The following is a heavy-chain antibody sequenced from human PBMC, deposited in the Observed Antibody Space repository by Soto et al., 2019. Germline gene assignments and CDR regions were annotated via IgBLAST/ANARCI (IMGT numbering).Heavy chain of an antibody. CDR2: IHYTGST. Sequence: SETLSLTCTVSGGSMSRYYWTWIRQPPGKGLEWIGNIHYTGSTNYNPSLKSRVTIWLGASTSQFSLKVSSVTAADTAVYYCARDLTISSTDGQLAPWGHGTLVTVSS. CDR3: ARDLTISSTDGQLAP. D-gene: IGHD1-1*01. J-gene: IGHJ5*02. CDR1: GGSMSRYY. V-gene: IGHV4-59*01.